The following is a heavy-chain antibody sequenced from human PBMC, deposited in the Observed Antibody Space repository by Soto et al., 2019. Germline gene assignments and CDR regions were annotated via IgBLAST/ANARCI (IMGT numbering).Heavy chain of an antibody. V-gene: IGHV3-53*01. CDR2: IYSGGST. Sequence: GGSLRLSCSASGFTVSSNYMSCVRQAPGKGLEWVSVIYSGGSTYYADSVKGRFTISRDNSKNTLYLQMNSLRAEDTAVYYCASRGAYYDILTGYYNDRDYWGQGTLVTVSS. D-gene: IGHD3-9*01. CDR3: ASRGAYYDILTGYYNDRDY. CDR1: GFTVSSNY. J-gene: IGHJ4*02.